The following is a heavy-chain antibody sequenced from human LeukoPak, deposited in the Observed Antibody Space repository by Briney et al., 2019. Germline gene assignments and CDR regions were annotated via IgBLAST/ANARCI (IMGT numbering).Heavy chain of an antibody. J-gene: IGHJ4*02. D-gene: IGHD5-18*01. CDR3: ARAGGGYSYGAIDY. CDR2: INPNSGGT. CDR1: GYTFTGYY. V-gene: IGHV1-2*04. Sequence: ASVKVSCKASGYTFTGYYMHWVRQAPGQGLECMGWINPNSGGTNYAQKFQGWVTMTRDTSISTAYMELSRLRSDDTAVYYCARAGGGYSYGAIDYWGQGTLVTVSS.